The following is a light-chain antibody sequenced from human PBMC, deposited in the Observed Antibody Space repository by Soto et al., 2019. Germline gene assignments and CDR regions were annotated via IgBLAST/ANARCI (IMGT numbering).Light chain of an antibody. V-gene: IGKV1-27*01. Sequence: DMQMTQSPSSLSAFVGDRVTITCRASHGISNYLAWYQQKPGQVPNLLIYAASTLQSGVPSRFSGSGSGTFFTLTISSLQPEDVATYYCQKYTSAPRWTFGQGTKVEIK. CDR2: AAS. CDR3: QKYTSAPRWT. J-gene: IGKJ1*01. CDR1: HGISNY.